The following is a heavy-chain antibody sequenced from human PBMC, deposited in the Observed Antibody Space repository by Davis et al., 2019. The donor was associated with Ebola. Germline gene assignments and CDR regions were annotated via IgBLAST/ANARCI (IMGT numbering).Heavy chain of an antibody. V-gene: IGHV4-39*07. Sequence: PSETLSLTCTVSGGSISSSSYYWGWIRQPPGKGLEWIGSIYYSGSTYYNPSLKSRVTISVDTSKNQFSPKLSSVTAADTAVYYCARSMYPLDYYYYMDVWGKRTTVTVSS. D-gene: IGHD2-2*01. CDR2: IYYSGST. CDR3: ARSMYPLDYYYYMDV. J-gene: IGHJ6*03. CDR1: GGSISSSSYY.